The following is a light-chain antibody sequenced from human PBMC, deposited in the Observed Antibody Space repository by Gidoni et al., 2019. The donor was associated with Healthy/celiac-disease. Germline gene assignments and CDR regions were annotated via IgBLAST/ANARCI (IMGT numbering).Light chain of an antibody. CDR1: SSDVGGYNY. V-gene: IGLV2-14*01. CDR3: RSYTSSSTLVV. Sequence: QSALTQPATVAGSPGQAITISCTGTSSDVGGYNYVSWYQQHPGKAPKLMIYEVSNRPSGVSPRFSGSTSGNPASLPLSGLQADDEAAYSCRSYTSSSTLVVFGGGTTLTVL. J-gene: IGLJ2*01. CDR2: EVS.